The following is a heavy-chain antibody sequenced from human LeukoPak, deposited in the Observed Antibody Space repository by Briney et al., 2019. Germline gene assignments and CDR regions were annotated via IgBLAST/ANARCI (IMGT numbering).Heavy chain of an antibody. J-gene: IGHJ4*02. D-gene: IGHD6-19*01. CDR2: IYYSGST. CDR1: GGSVSSGDYY. V-gene: IGHV4-30-4*08. CDR3: ARDREVAVAGTDY. Sequence: SRTLSLTCSVSGGSVSSGDYYWSWIRQPPGKGLEWIGYIYYSGSTYYNPSLKSRVTISVDTSKNQFSLKLSSVTAADTAVYYCARDREVAVAGTDYWGQGTLVTVSS.